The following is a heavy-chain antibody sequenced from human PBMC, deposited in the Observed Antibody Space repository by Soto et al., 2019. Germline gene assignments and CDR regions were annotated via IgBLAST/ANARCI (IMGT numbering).Heavy chain of an antibody. J-gene: IGHJ4*02. CDR1: GGSISSYY. D-gene: IGHD2-15*01. V-gene: IGHV4-59*08. Sequence: SETLSLTCTVSGGSISSYYWSWIRQPPGKGLEWIGYIYYSGSTNYNPSLKSRVTISVDTSKNQCSLKLSSVTAADTAVYYCARLFCSGGSCYYGYWGQGTLVTVSS. CDR2: IYYSGST. CDR3: ARLFCSGGSCYYGY.